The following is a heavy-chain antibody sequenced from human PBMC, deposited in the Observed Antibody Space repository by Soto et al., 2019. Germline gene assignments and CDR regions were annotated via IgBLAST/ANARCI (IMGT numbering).Heavy chain of an antibody. CDR2: ISWNSGNI. V-gene: IGHV3-9*01. D-gene: IGHD4-17*01. J-gene: IGHJ6*02. CDR1: GFTFDDYD. Sequence: EVQLVESGGGLVQTGRSLRLSCVASGFTFDDYDMHWVRQAPGKGLEWVSGISWNSGNIGYADSVKGRFTISRDNAKNAVYLQMNSLRSEDTALYYCAKGTVTSFYYYGMDVWGQGTTVTVSS. CDR3: AKGTVTSFYYYGMDV.